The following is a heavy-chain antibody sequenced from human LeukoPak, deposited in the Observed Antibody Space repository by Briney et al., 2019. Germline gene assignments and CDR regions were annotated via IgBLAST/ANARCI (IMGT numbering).Heavy chain of an antibody. CDR3: ARDYCSGGSCYGTFDY. CDR1: GYTFTGYY. Sequence: ASVKVSCKASGYTFTGYYMHWVRQAPGQGLAWMGWINPNSGGTNYAQKFQGRVTMTRDTSISTAHMELSRLRSDDTAVYYCARDYCSGGSCYGTFDYWGQGTLVTVSS. D-gene: IGHD2-15*01. V-gene: IGHV1-2*02. CDR2: INPNSGGT. J-gene: IGHJ4*02.